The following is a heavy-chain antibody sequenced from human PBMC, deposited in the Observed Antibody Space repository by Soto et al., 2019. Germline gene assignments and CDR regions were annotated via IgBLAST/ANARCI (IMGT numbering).Heavy chain of an antibody. CDR2: IYSSGST. Sequence: SETLSLTCTVSGGSISSYYWSWIRQPAGKGLEWIGRIYSSGSTNYNPSLKSRLTMSVDTSKNQFSLKLSSVTAADTAVYYCAKMALWFGDDSPYGMEVWGQGTTVT. CDR3: AKMALWFGDDSPYGMEV. CDR1: GGSISSYY. J-gene: IGHJ6*02. D-gene: IGHD3-10*01. V-gene: IGHV4-4*07.